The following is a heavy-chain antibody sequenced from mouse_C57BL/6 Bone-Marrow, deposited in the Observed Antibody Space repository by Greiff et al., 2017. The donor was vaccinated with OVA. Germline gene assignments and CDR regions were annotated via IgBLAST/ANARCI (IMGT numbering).Heavy chain of an antibody. V-gene: IGHV5-15*01. J-gene: IGHJ1*03. CDR2: ISNLAYSI. D-gene: IGHD2-1*01. CDR3: ARHFYYGNYDWYFDV. Sequence: VQLKESGGGLVQPGGSLKLSCAASGFTFSDYGMAWVRQAPRKGPEWVAFISNLAYSIYYADTVTGRFTISIENAKNTLYLEMSSLRSEDTAMYYCARHFYYGNYDWYFDVWGTGTTVTVSS. CDR1: GFTFSDYG.